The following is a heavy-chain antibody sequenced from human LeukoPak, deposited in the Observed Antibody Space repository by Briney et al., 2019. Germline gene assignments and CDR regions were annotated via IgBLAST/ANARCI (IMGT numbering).Heavy chain of an antibody. J-gene: IGHJ3*02. Sequence: SETLSLTCTVSGGSISSGSYYWTWIRQPAGKGLEWIGRIYRSGSTSYNPSLKSRVTISVDTSKNQFSLKLSSVTAADTAVYYCARVVWSGYSFDAFDIWGQGTMVTVSS. V-gene: IGHV4-61*02. CDR3: ARVVWSGYSFDAFDI. CDR1: GGSISSGSYY. D-gene: IGHD3-3*01. CDR2: IYRSGST.